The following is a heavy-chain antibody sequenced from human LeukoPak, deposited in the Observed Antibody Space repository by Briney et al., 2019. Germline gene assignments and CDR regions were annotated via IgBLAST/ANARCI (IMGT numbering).Heavy chain of an antibody. CDR2: INHSGST. J-gene: IGHJ4*02. Sequence: SGTLSLTCAVYGGSFSGYYWSWIRQPPGKGLEWIGEINHSGSTNYSPSLKSRLTISITTSKNQFSLKLSSVSAADTAVYYCARGNRLGSSGWLDFDYWGQGTLVTVSS. D-gene: IGHD6-19*01. CDR3: ARGNRLGSSGWLDFDY. CDR1: GGSFSGYY. V-gene: IGHV4-34*01.